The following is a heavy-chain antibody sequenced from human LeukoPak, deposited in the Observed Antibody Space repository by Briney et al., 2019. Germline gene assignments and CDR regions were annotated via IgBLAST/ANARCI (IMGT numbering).Heavy chain of an antibody. Sequence: PSETLSLTCAVYGGSFSGYYWSWIRQSPGKGLEWIGEINHSGSTNYNPSLKSRVTISVDTSKNQFSLKLTSVTAADTAVYYCARPLGQGNEYGMDVWGQGTTVTVSS. J-gene: IGHJ6*02. D-gene: IGHD1-1*01. CDR3: ARPLGQGNEYGMDV. V-gene: IGHV4-34*01. CDR2: INHSGST. CDR1: GGSFSGYY.